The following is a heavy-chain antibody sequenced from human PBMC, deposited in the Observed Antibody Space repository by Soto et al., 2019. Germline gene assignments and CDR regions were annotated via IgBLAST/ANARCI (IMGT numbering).Heavy chain of an antibody. V-gene: IGHV1-2*04. Sequence: ASVKVSCKASGYTFTGYYMHWVRQAPGQGLEWMGWINPNSGGTNYAQKFQGWVTMTRDTSISTAYVELSRLRSDDTAVYYCATSIAAAGTLMNWFDPWGQGTLVTVSS. CDR1: GYTFTGYY. D-gene: IGHD6-13*01. CDR2: INPNSGGT. CDR3: ATSIAAAGTLMNWFDP. J-gene: IGHJ5*02.